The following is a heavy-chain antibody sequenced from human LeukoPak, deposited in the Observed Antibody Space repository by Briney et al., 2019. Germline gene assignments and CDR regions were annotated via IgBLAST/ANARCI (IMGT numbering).Heavy chain of an antibody. CDR3: ARDQGD. J-gene: IGHJ4*02. CDR1: GFTFTSYA. CDR2: ISYDGSNK. Sequence: GGSLRLSCAVSGFTFTSYAISWVRQAPGKGLEWVAVISYDGSNKYYADSVKGRFTISRDNSKNTLYLQMNSLRAEDTAVYYCARDQGDWGQGTLVTVSS. V-gene: IGHV3-30-3*01.